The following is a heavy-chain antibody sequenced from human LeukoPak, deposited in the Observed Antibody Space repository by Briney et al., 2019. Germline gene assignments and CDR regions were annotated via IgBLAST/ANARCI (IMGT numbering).Heavy chain of an antibody. CDR3: AREYYYDSSGYIGHDAFDI. J-gene: IGHJ3*02. CDR1: GYTFTGYY. V-gene: IGHV1-2*02. CDR2: INPNSGGT. D-gene: IGHD3-22*01. Sequence: ASVKVSCKASGYTFTGYYMHWVRQAPGQGLEWMGWINPNSGGTNYAQKFQGRVTMTRDTSISTAYMELSRLRSDDTAVYYCAREYYYDSSGYIGHDAFDIWGQGTTVTISS.